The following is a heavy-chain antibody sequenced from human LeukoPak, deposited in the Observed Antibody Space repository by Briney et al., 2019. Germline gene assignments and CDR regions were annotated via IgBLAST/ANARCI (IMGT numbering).Heavy chain of an antibody. CDR1: GYTFTSYG. CDR2: ISAYNGNT. Sequence: GASVKVSCKASGYTFTSYGISWVRQAPGQGLKWMGWISAYNGNTKYAQKLQGRVTMTTDTSTSTAYMELRSLRSDDTAVYYCARSPFQYGLWSGWDLFFGYWGQGTLVTVSS. D-gene: IGHD3-3*01. V-gene: IGHV1-18*01. J-gene: IGHJ4*02. CDR3: ARSPFQYGLWSGWDLFFGY.